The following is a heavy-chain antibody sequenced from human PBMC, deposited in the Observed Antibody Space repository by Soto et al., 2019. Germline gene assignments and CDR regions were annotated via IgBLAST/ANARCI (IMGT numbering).Heavy chain of an antibody. CDR1: GFTFDIYG. CDR3: AKRPKIHLVGATYFDY. J-gene: IGHJ4*02. Sequence: QVHLVESGGGVVQPGGSLRLSCAASGFTFDIYGMHWVRQAPGKGLEWVALISYDGSKKYYSDFVQGRFTVSRDNSKNTLYLQMNSLRPEDTAVYYCAKRPKIHLVGATYFDYWGQGALVTVSS. V-gene: IGHV3-30*18. CDR2: ISYDGSKK. D-gene: IGHD1-26*01.